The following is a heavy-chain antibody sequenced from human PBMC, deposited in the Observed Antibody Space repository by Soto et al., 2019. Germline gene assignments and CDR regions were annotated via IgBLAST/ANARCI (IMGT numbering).Heavy chain of an antibody. CDR3: ARGGRSITGTLGWFDP. V-gene: IGHV3-11*06. J-gene: IGHJ5*02. CDR2: ISSSSSYT. CDR1: GFTFSDYY. D-gene: IGHD1-20*01. Sequence: QVQLVESGGGLVKPGGSLRLSCAASGFTFSDYYMSWIRQAPGKGLEWVSYISSSSSYTNYADSVKGRFTISRDNAKNSLYLQMNSLRAEATAVYYCARGGRSITGTLGWFDPWGQGTLVTVSS.